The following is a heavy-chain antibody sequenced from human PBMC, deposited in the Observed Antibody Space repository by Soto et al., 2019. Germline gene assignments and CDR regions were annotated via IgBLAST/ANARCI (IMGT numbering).Heavy chain of an antibody. CDR1: GFTLSSDA. CDR2: ISSNGIGT. Sequence: EVPLVESGGGLAQPGGSLRLSCAASGFTLSSDAMDWVRQAPGKGLEYVSGISSNGIGTYYANSVKGRFTISRDNSKNTVYLQMDSLRPEDMAVYYCARRARADYYYMDVWGKGTTVTVS. V-gene: IGHV3-64*01. CDR3: ARRARADYYYMDV. D-gene: IGHD6-6*01. J-gene: IGHJ6*03.